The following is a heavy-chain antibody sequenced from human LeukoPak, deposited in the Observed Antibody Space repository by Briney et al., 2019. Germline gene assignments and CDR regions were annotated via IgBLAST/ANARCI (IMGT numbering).Heavy chain of an antibody. V-gene: IGHV4-34*01. CDR3: ARVAYSGYDYRGYFDY. D-gene: IGHD5-12*01. CDR1: GVSISSYY. Sequence: SETLSLTCTVSGVSISSYYWSWIRQPPGKGLEWIGEINHSGSTNYNPSLKSRVTISVDTSKNQFSLKLSSVTAADTAVFYCARVAYSGYDYRGYFDYWGQGTLVTVSS. J-gene: IGHJ4*02. CDR2: INHSGST.